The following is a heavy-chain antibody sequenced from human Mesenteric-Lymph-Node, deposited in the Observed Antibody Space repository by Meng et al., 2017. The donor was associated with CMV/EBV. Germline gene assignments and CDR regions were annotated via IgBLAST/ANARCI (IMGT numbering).Heavy chain of an antibody. CDR3: AGVPRYSSGWYGRDDY. Sequence: SETLSLTCAVYDGSFSGYYWSWIRQPPGKGLEWIGEINHSGSTNYNPSLKSRVTISVDTSKNQFSLKLSSVTAADTAMYYCAGVPRYSSGWYGRDDYWGQGTLVTSPQ. D-gene: IGHD6-19*01. V-gene: IGHV4-34*01. CDR2: INHSGST. J-gene: IGHJ4*02. CDR1: DGSFSGYY.